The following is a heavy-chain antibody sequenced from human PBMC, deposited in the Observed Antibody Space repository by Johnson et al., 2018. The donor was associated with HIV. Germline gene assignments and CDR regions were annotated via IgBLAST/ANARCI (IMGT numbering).Heavy chain of an antibody. D-gene: IGHD4-11*01. CDR2: IYNDGTT. J-gene: IGHJ3*02. V-gene: IGHV3-66*04. CDR3: ARRSIRSDGFDI. CDR1: GFPVSGDY. Sequence: VQLVESGGGLVRPGGSLRLSCAASGFPVSGDYMSWVRQTPRKGLEWVSLIYNDGTTYYVDSVKGRFTISRDNAKNSLYLQMNSLRAGDTAVYYCARRSIRSDGFDIWCQGTMVTVSS.